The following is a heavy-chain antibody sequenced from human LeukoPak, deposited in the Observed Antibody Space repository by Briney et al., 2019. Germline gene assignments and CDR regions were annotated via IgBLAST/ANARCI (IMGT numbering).Heavy chain of an antibody. CDR1: GDSVSSNSAA. D-gene: IGHD1-26*01. Sequence: SQTLSLTCAISGDSVSSNSAAWNWIRQSPSRGLEWLGRTYYRSKWYNDYAVFVKSRITINPDTSKNQFSLKLSSVTAADTAVYYCARGEWEKGAFDIWGQGTMVTVSS. CDR3: ARGEWEKGAFDI. V-gene: IGHV6-1*01. J-gene: IGHJ3*02. CDR2: TYYRSKWYN.